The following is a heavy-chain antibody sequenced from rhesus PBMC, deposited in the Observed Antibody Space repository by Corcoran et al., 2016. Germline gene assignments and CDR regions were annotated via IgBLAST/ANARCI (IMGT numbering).Heavy chain of an antibody. J-gene: IGHJ4*01. CDR3: AKGRKGYSNYGDLDY. Sequence: EVQLVETGGGLVQPGGSLNLSCAASGFTFSSYGMSWVRQPPGKGLEWVSAINCDGGGKYHADSVKGRFTSSRDKSKNTLALQMTSLRAEDTAVYYCAKGRKGYSNYGDLDYWGQGVLVTVSS. CDR1: GFTFSSYG. V-gene: IGHV3S5*01. CDR2: INCDGGGK. D-gene: IGHD4-23*01.